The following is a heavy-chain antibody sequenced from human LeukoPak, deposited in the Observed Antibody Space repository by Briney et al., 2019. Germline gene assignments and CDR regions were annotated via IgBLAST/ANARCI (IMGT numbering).Heavy chain of an antibody. CDR2: ISYDGRQN. Sequence: GGSLRLSCAASGFTFSTYAMNWVRQAPGKGLEWVAVISYDGRQNYYADSVKGRFTISRDNSKNTLYLQMNSLRAEDTAVYYCAKPRSGIAAPGTPLGYWGQGTLVTVSS. V-gene: IGHV3-30*04. D-gene: IGHD6-13*01. J-gene: IGHJ4*02. CDR1: GFTFSTYA. CDR3: AKPRSGIAAPGTPLGY.